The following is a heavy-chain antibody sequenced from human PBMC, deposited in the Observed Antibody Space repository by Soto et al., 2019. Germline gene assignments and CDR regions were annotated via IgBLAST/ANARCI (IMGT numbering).Heavy chain of an antibody. D-gene: IGHD2-15*01. V-gene: IGHV3-23*01. CDR1: GFTFSSYA. Sequence: VQRLESGVGRGQPGGSLRLSCAACGFTFSSYAMRWVRQAPGKGLEWVSLISCSGGGTYYADTVKGRYTINRDNSKNTLYIQKNSARHKDTAVVYDTNDLSNGSPDYWGQGTLVTVSS. CDR3: TNDLSNGSPDY. J-gene: IGHJ4*02. CDR2: ISCSGGGT.